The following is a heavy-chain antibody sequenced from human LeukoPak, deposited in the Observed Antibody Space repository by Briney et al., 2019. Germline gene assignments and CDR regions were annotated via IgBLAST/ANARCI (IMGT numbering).Heavy chain of an antibody. CDR2: IWYDGSNK. CDR1: GFTFSSYG. J-gene: IGHJ4*02. D-gene: IGHD3-3*01. CDR3: ASDLRPYYDFWSGYQIDY. V-gene: IGHV3-33*01. Sequence: GRSLRLSCAASGFTFSSYGMHWVRQAPGKGLEWVAVIWYDGSNKYYADSVKGRFTISRDNSKNTLYPQMNSLRAEDTAVYYCASDLRPYYDFWSGYQIDYWGQGTLVTVSS.